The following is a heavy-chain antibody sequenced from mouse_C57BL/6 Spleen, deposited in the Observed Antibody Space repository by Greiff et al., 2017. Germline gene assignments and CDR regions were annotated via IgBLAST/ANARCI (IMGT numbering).Heavy chain of an antibody. Sequence: DVHLVESGGGLVQPGGSLSLSCAASGFTFTDYYMSWVRQPPGKALEWLGFIRNKANGYTTEYSSSVKGRFTISRDNSQSILYLPLNALRAEDSATYYCARSLSNFYFDYWGQGTTLTVSS. CDR1: GFTFTDYY. V-gene: IGHV7-3*01. CDR2: IRNKANGYTT. D-gene: IGHD4-1*01. J-gene: IGHJ2*01. CDR3: ARSLSNFYFDY.